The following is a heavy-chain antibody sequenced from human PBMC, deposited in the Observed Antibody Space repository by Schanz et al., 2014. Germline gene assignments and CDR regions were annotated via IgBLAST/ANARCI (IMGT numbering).Heavy chain of an antibody. CDR3: ARDGDRFYHNYYMDV. CDR2: ISGGSK. Sequence: PGGSLRLSCAASGFTFGSYGMSWVRQGPGKGLEWVSGISGGSKYYADSVKGRFTISRDNSKTTLSLQMNSLRAEDTAVYYCARDGDRFYHNYYMDVWGKGTTVTVSS. V-gene: IGHV3-23*01. CDR1: GFTFGSYG. J-gene: IGHJ6*03. D-gene: IGHD4-17*01.